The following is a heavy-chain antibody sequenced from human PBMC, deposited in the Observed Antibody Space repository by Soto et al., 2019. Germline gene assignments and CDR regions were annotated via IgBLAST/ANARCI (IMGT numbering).Heavy chain of an antibody. CDR3: AGHRVQLERLSSFDP. CDR2: IYYSGST. CDR1: GGSISSSNYY. V-gene: IGHV4-39*01. J-gene: IGHJ5*02. Sequence: NPSETLSLTCTVSGGSISSSNYYWGWIRQPPGKGLEWIGSIYYSGSTYYNPSLKSRVTISVDTSENQFSLKLRSVTAADTAVYFCAGHRVQLERLSSFDPWGQGTLVTVSS. D-gene: IGHD1-1*01.